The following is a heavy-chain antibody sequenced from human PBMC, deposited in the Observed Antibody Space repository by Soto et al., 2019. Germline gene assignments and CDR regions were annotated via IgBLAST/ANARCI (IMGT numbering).Heavy chain of an antibody. J-gene: IGHJ1*01. CDR3: FCGPRASSSELRAY. CDR2: FDSGGKIT. V-gene: IGHV3-53*01. CDR1: GVTVSTYY. D-gene: IGHD2-15*01. Sequence: GGSLRLSWAASGVTVSTYYMSGGRQAPGKGLEWVAAFDSGGKITTYADSVKDRCTISRDNAKDTLYLQLDNLRGDDTALYSCFCGPRASSSELRAYWARGSQVPVSS.